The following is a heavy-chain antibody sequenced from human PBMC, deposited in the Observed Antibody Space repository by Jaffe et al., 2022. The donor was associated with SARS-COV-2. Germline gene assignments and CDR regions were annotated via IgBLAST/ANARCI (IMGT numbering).Heavy chain of an antibody. J-gene: IGHJ4*02. V-gene: IGHV4-31*03. CDR2: IYYSGST. CDR3: ARGQPYYYDSSGYYYGSNFDY. Sequence: QVQLQESGPGLVKPSQTLSLTCTVSGGSISSGGYYWSWIRQHPGKGLEWIGYIYYSGSTYYNPSLKSRVTISVDTSKNQFSLKLSSVTAADTAVYYCARGQPYYYDSSGYYYGSNFDYWGQGTLVTVSS. D-gene: IGHD3-22*01. CDR1: GGSISSGGYY.